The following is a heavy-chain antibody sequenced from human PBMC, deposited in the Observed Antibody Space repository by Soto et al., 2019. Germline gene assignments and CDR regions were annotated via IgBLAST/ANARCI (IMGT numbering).Heavy chain of an antibody. J-gene: IGHJ5*02. D-gene: IGHD2-2*01. CDR1: GGTLGGDA. CDR2: IIPIFGTT. V-gene: IGHV1-69*06. CDR3: ARLYCSSSTCDSWFDP. Sequence: GXSVKVSCKASGGTLGGDAITWVRQAPGQGLEWLGRIIPIFGTTNYAQNFQGHVTISVDKSISTAYLQWGSLKASDTAMCYCARLYCSSSTCDSWFDPWGQGTLVTVSS.